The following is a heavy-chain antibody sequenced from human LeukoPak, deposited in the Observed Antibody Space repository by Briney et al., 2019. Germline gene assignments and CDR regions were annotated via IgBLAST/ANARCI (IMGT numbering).Heavy chain of an antibody. CDR3: ARVEATTGRNYHYYYMDV. CDR1: GFYFSSYS. CDR2: INTGSTYM. D-gene: IGHD1-1*01. Sequence: PGGSLRLSCAASGFYFSSYSMNWVRQAPGKGLKWVSSINTGSTYMYYADSVKGRFTISRDNAKNSLHLQMYSLRAEDTAVYFCARVEATTGRNYHYYYMDVWGKGTTVTVSS. V-gene: IGHV3-21*01. J-gene: IGHJ6*03.